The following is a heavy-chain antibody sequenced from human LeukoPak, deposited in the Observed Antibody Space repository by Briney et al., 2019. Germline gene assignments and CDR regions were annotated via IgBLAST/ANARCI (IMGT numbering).Heavy chain of an antibody. Sequence: PGGSLRLSCAASGIPFSSSWMHWVRQAPGKGLLWVARITNDGTSTTYADSVEGRFTISRDNAKNTLFLQMNSLRAEDTAVYYCPRDLSPRNWGQGTLVTVSS. CDR1: GIPFSSSW. CDR2: ITNDGTST. CDR3: PRDLSPRN. V-gene: IGHV3-74*01. J-gene: IGHJ4*02.